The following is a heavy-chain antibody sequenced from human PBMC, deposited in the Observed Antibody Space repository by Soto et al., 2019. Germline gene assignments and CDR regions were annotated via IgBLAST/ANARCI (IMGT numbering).Heavy chain of an antibody. CDR2: ISSSSSYI. J-gene: IGHJ6*02. CDR3: ARRVVVVAATYYYYGMDV. V-gene: IGHV3-21*01. D-gene: IGHD2-15*01. Sequence: LRLSCAASGFTFSSYSMNWVRQAPGKGLEWVSSISSSSSYIYYADSVKGRFTISRDNAKNSLYLQMNSLRAEDTAVYYCARRVVVVAATYYYYGMDVWGQGTTVTVSS. CDR1: GFTFSSYS.